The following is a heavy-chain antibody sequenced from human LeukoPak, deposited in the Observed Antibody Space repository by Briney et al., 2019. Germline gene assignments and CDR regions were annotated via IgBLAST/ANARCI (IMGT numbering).Heavy chain of an antibody. D-gene: IGHD3-9*01. CDR2: IYFTGST. Sequence: SETLSLTCSISDVSIKNSSFSRGWIRQPPGKGLEWIGNIYFTGSTYYNPSLMRRVTISVDTSKNQCSLKLGSVTAADTAVYYCARAPTRSSDTVTGYLFDSWGQGTLVTVSS. V-gene: IGHV4-39*07. CDR3: ARAPTRSSDTVTGYLFDS. CDR1: DVSIKNSSFS. J-gene: IGHJ4*02.